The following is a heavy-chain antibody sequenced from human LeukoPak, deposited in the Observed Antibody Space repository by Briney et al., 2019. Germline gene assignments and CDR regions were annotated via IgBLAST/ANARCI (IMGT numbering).Heavy chain of an antibody. CDR2: ISSSSSTI. Sequence: GGSLRLSCAASGFTFRSYSMNWVRQAPGKGLEWVSYISSSSSTIYYADSVKGRFTISRGNAKNSLYLQMNSLRAEDTAVYYCARVLTVVTHAYAFDIWGQGTMVTVSS. CDR3: ARVLTVVTHAYAFDI. J-gene: IGHJ3*02. CDR1: GFTFRSYS. V-gene: IGHV3-48*01. D-gene: IGHD4-23*01.